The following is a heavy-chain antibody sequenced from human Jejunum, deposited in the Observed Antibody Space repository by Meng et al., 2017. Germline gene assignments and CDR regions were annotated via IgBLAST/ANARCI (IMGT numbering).Heavy chain of an antibody. V-gene: IGHV1-3*04. CDR3: ARVKYSGYDPFDS. CDR1: GFAFSRYV. CDR2: INTVNANT. Sequence: VRLGHAGAEVKRPGASVTVSCKTSGFAFSRYVIHWVRQAPGQRLEWMGWINTVNANTRYSEKFQGRVIITRDTSASTAYMELSSLTSEDTAVYYCARVKYSGYDPFDSWGQGTLVTVSS. D-gene: IGHD5-12*01. J-gene: IGHJ4*02.